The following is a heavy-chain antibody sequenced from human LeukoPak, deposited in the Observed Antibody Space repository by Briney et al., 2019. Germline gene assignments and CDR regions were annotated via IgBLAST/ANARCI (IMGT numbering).Heavy chain of an antibody. V-gene: IGHV3-64D*09. CDR2: ISSNGGST. Sequence: GGSLRLSCSASGFTFSSYAMHWVRQAPGKGLEYVSAISSNGGSTYYADSVKGRFTISRDNSKNTLYLQMSSLRAEDTAVYYCVKSASSYYDSSGYYFDYWGQGTLVTASS. D-gene: IGHD3-22*01. J-gene: IGHJ4*02. CDR3: VKSASSYYDSSGYYFDY. CDR1: GFTFSSYA.